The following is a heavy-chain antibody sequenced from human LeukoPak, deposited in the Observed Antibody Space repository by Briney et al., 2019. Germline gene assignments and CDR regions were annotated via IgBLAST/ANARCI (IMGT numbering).Heavy chain of an antibody. Sequence: GRSLRLSCAASGFTFSSYGMHWARQAPGKGLEWVAVIWYDGSNKYYADSVKGRFTISRDNSKNTLYLQMNSLRAEDTAVYYCAKETRAYCGGDCPFDYWGQGTLVTVSS. CDR1: GFTFSSYG. CDR2: IWYDGSNK. J-gene: IGHJ4*02. D-gene: IGHD2-21*02. V-gene: IGHV3-33*06. CDR3: AKETRAYCGGDCPFDY.